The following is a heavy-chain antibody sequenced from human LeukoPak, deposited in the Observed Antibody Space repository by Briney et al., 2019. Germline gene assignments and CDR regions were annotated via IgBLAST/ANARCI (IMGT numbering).Heavy chain of an antibody. CDR1: GFTFRTYA. Sequence: PGGSLRLSCAASGFTFRTYAMSWVRQAPGKGLEWVSGISGSDGSTYYADSVKGRFTISRDNSKNTVYLQMNSLRAEDTAVYYCAKDRRSAYSSTSCYPFDYWGQGTLVTVSS. V-gene: IGHV3-23*01. CDR3: AKDRRSAYSSTSCYPFDY. D-gene: IGHD2-2*01. CDR2: ISGSDGST. J-gene: IGHJ4*02.